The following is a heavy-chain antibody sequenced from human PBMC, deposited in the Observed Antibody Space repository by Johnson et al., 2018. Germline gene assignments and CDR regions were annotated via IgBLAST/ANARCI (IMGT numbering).Heavy chain of an antibody. V-gene: IGHV1-8*01. CDR2: MNPNSGNT. CDR3: AKPNWGGYGQVRGSGYYYGMDV. D-gene: IGHD2-15*01. CDR1: GYTFTSYD. Sequence: QVQLVQSGAEVKKPGASXKVSCKASGYTFTSYDINWVRQATGQGLEWRGWMNPNSGNTGYAQKFQGRVTMTRNTSISTAYMELSSLRSEDTAVYYCAKPNWGGYGQVRGSGYYYGMDVWGQGTTVTVSS. J-gene: IGHJ6*02.